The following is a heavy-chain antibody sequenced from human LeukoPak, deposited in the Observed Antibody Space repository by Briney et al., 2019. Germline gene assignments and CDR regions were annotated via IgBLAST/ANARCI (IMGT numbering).Heavy chain of an antibody. CDR2: ISSSSSTI. D-gene: IGHD2-2*01. Sequence: GGSLRLSCAASGFTFSSYAMSWVRQAPGKGLEWVSYISSSSSTIYYADSVKGRFTISRDNAKNSLYLQMNSLRAEDTAVYYCARGRTLYDYWGQGTLVTVSS. J-gene: IGHJ4*02. CDR1: GFTFSSYA. V-gene: IGHV3-48*01. CDR3: ARGRTLYDY.